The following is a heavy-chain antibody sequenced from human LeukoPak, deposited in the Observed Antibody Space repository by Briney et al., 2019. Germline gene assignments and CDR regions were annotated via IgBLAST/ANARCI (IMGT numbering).Heavy chain of an antibody. CDR1: GFTFGSYA. Sequence: GGSLRLSCEASGFTFGSYAMIWVRQAPGKGLDWVSVIGASGADTYYADSVKGRFTVSRDNAKNTLYLHISSLRAEDTAVYFCARRPRDSSGYYLGAFHDWGQGTTVTVSS. D-gene: IGHD3-22*01. CDR3: ARRPRDSSGYYLGAFHD. CDR2: IGASGADT. V-gene: IGHV3-23*01. J-gene: IGHJ3*01.